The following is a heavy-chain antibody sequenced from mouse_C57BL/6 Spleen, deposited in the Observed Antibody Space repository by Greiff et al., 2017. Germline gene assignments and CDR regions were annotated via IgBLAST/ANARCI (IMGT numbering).Heavy chain of an antibody. J-gene: IGHJ2*01. CDR1: GYTFTSYW. D-gene: IGHD1-1*01. CDR2: IDPSDSYT. Sequence: QVQLQQPGAELVMPGASVKLSCKASGYTFTSYWMHWVKQRPGQGLEWIGEIDPSDSYTNYNQKFKGKSTLTVDKSSSTAYMQLSSLTSEVSAVYYCARRFLVSSYFDYWGQGTTLTVSS. V-gene: IGHV1-69*01. CDR3: ARRFLVSSYFDY.